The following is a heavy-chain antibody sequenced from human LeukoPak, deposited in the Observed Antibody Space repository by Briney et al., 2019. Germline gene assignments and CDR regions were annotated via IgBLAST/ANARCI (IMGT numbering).Heavy chain of an antibody. V-gene: IGHV3-49*03. Sequence: GGSLRLSCTASGFTFGDYLMSWFRQAPGKGLEWIGFISGGTTEYAASVKGRFTISRDDSTSIAYLQMNSLTTEDTAVYYCSRGSSWLSVYWGQGTLVTVSS. J-gene: IGHJ4*02. CDR1: GFTFGDYL. D-gene: IGHD2-15*01. CDR3: SRGSSWLSVY. CDR2: ISGGTT.